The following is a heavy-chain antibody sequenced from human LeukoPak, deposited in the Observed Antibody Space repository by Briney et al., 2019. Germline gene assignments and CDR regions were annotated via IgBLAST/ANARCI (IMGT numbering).Heavy chain of an antibody. V-gene: IGHV4-59*01. Sequence: SGTLSLTCTVSGGSISSYYWSWIRQPPGKGLEWIGYIYYSGSTNYNPSLKSRVTISVDTSKNQFSLKLSSVTAADTAVYYCARAIVGATTGFDYWGQGTLVTVSS. D-gene: IGHD1-26*01. CDR1: GGSISSYY. CDR2: IYYSGST. J-gene: IGHJ4*02. CDR3: ARAIVGATTGFDY.